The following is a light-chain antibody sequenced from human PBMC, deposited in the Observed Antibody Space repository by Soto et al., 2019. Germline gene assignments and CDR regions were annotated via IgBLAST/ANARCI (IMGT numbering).Light chain of an antibody. J-gene: IGLJ1*01. CDR2: EVS. CDR3: SSYTTTGTQV. Sequence: QSALTQPASLSGSPGQSITISCTGTSSDIGAYDYVSWFQQHPGKAPKLMISEVSNRPSGVSDRFSGSKSGNTASLTISGLQAEDEADYYCSSYTTTGTQVFGTGTKV. V-gene: IGLV2-14*01. CDR1: SSDIGAYDY.